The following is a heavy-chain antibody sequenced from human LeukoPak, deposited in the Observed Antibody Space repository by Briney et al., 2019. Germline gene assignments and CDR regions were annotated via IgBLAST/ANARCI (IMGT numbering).Heavy chain of an antibody. V-gene: IGHV3-23*01. J-gene: IGHJ4*02. CDR2: ISGSGGNT. Sequence: GGSLRLSCAASGFAFSRYGIVWVRQAPGRGLEWVSGISGSGGNTYYGDSVKGRFTISRDNSKNTVHLQMNSLRAEDTAVYYCAKAQGYLDYWGRGTLATVSS. CDR1: GFAFSRYG. CDR3: AKAQGYLDY.